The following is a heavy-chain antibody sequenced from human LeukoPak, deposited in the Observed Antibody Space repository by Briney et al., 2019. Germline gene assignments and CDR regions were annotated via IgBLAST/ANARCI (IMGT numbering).Heavy chain of an antibody. Sequence: GGSLRLSCAASGFTFGSYWMHWVRQASGKGLEWVAAISSSDGNSKYYADSVKGRFTISRDNSKNTVYLQMNSLRADDTAVYYCAKWSGNRPLYYFDYWGQGTLVTVSS. CDR1: GFTFGSYW. D-gene: IGHD3-3*01. CDR2: ISSSDGNSK. J-gene: IGHJ4*02. V-gene: IGHV3-30*18. CDR3: AKWSGNRPLYYFDY.